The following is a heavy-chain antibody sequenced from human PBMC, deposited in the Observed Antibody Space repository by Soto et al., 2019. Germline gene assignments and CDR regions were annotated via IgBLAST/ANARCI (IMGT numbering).Heavy chain of an antibody. CDR2: FDPEDGET. J-gene: IGHJ6*03. Sequence: QVQLVQSGAEVKKPGASVKVSCKVSGYTLTELSMHWVRQAPGKGLEWMGGFDPEDGETIYAQKFQGRVTMTEDTSTDTAYMELSSLRSEDTAVYYCATRSSSGWSPSTSYYMDVWGKGTTVTVSS. D-gene: IGHD6-19*01. CDR1: GYTLTELS. V-gene: IGHV1-24*01. CDR3: ATRSSSGWSPSTSYYMDV.